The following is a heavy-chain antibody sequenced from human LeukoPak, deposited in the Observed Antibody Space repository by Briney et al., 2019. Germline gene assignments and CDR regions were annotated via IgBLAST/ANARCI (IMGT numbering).Heavy chain of an antibody. J-gene: IGHJ3*02. CDR1: GFTFSSYA. CDR2: IHYDGGNT. D-gene: IGHD3-16*01. V-gene: IGHV3-30*02. CDR3: AGSSLGDAFDI. Sequence: GGSLRLSCAASGFTFSSYAMHWVRQAPGKGLEWVAYIHYDGGNTYYADPVKGRFTISRDNSKNTQYLQMNSLRAEGTAVYHCAGSSLGDAFDIWGQGTRVTVSS.